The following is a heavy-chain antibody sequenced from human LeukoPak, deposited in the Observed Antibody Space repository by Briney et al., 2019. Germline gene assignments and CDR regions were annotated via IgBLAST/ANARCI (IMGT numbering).Heavy chain of an antibody. V-gene: IGHV1-2*02. Sequence: GASVKVSCKASGYTFTGYYMHWVRQAPGQGLEWMGWINPNSGGTNYAQKFQGRVTMTRDTSINTAYMKLSRLRSDDTAVYYCARGRLARSPYFDYWGQGTLVTVSS. CDR3: ARGRLARSPYFDY. CDR2: INPNSGGT. D-gene: IGHD6-19*01. J-gene: IGHJ4*02. CDR1: GYTFTGYY.